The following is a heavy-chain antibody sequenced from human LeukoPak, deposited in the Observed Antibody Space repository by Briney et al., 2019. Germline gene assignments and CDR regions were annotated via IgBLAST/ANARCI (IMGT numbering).Heavy chain of an antibody. V-gene: IGHV1-8*01. J-gene: IGHJ6*02. CDR2: MNPNSGNT. Sequence: ASVKVSCKASGYTFTSYDINWVRQATGQGLEWMGWMNPNSGNTGYAQKFQGRVTMTRNTSISTAYMELSSLRSEDTAVYYCARGPGIAVAGNYYYYCMDVWGQGTTVTVSS. CDR3: ARGPGIAVAGNYYYYCMDV. D-gene: IGHD6-19*01. CDR1: GYTFTSYD.